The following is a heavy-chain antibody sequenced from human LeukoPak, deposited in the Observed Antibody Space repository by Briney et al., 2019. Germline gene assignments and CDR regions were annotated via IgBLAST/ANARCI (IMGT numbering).Heavy chain of an antibody. Sequence: GGSPRLSCAASGFTVSSNYMSWVRQAPGKGLEWVSVIYSGGSTYYADSVKGRFTISRDNSKNTLYLQMNSLRAEDTAVYYCAKGLRVVAATEAYYYGMDVWGQGTTVTVSS. CDR1: GFTVSSNY. D-gene: IGHD2-15*01. J-gene: IGHJ6*02. V-gene: IGHV3-66*01. CDR3: AKGLRVVAATEAYYYGMDV. CDR2: IYSGGST.